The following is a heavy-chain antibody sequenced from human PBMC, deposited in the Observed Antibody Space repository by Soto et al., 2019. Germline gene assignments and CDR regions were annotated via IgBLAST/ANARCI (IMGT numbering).Heavy chain of an antibody. V-gene: IGHV1-2*02. CDR3: ARARWSGTSDAFDI. J-gene: IGHJ3*02. Sequence: QAQLVQSGAEVKKPGASVSVSCKASGFSLIAYYIHWVRQAPGQGLEWMAWINPNTGITHYAQKFQGRVTVTTATSINLVYMELNRLKSDDAAVYYRARARWSGTSDAFDIWGQGATVTVAS. D-gene: IGHD2-15*01. CDR1: GFSLIAYY. CDR2: INPNTGIT.